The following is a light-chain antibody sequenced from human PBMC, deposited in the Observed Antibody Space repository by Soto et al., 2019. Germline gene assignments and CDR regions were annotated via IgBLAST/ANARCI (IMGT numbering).Light chain of an antibody. CDR1: RTDVADGYDY. Sequence: QSVLTQPASVSGSPGQSIAISCTGVRTDVADGYDYVSWYQQHPGQAPQLIIYDVSNRPSGVSDRFSGSKSGNTASLTISGLQAEVEAEYYCTSYTSTTPLHGFGPGTNVTVL. J-gene: IGLJ1*01. CDR2: DVS. V-gene: IGLV2-14*03. CDR3: TSYTSTTPLHG.